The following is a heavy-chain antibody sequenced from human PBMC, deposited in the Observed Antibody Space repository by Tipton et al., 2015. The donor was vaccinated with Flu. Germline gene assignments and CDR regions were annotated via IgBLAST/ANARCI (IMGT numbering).Heavy chain of an antibody. CDR1: GDSLGSSYY. D-gene: IGHD4-11*01. V-gene: IGHV4-38-2*01. Sequence: TLSLTCSVSGDSLGSSYYWAWIRQPPGRGLEWIGNIHTSAGTYYNLSLKSRVTISVDRSKNQFSLRLASVTAADTAVYFCARRDFSNNVSEPKNWFDSWGQGTLVTVSS. CDR2: IHTSAGT. CDR3: ARRDFSNNVSEPKNWFDS. J-gene: IGHJ5*01.